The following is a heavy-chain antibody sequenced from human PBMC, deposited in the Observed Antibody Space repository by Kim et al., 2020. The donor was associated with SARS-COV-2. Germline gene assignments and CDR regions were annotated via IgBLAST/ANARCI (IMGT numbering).Heavy chain of an antibody. J-gene: IGHJ6*02. CDR3: AKGPVRLGIAAAAGHFGMDV. CDR1: GFTFSSYG. D-gene: IGHD6-13*01. V-gene: IGHV3-30*18. Sequence: GSLRLSCAASGFTFSSYGMHWVRQAPGKGLEWVAVISYDGSNKYYADSVKGRFTISRDNSKNTLYLQMNSLRAEDTAVYYCAKGPVRLGIAAAAGHFGMDVWGQGTTVTVSS. CDR2: ISYDGSNK.